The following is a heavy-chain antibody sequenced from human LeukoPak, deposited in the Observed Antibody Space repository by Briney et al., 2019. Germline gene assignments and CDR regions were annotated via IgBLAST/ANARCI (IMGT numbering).Heavy chain of an antibody. CDR2: INPNSGGT. CDR1: GYTFTGYY. V-gene: IGHV1-2*02. J-gene: IGHJ3*02. CDR3: AKTYYDFWSGYLNAFDI. D-gene: IGHD3-3*01. Sequence: GASVKVSCKASGYTFTGYYMHWVRQAPGQGLEWMGWINPNSGGTNYAQKFQGRVTMTRDTSISTAYMELSRLRSDDTAVYYCAKTYYDFWSGYLNAFDIWGQGTMVTVSS.